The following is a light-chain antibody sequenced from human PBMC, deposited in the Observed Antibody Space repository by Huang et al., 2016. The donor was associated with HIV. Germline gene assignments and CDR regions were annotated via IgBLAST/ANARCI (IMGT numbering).Light chain of an antibody. CDR3: LQDYSYPRT. J-gene: IGKJ1*01. CDR1: QDIRND. Sequence: AIQMTQSPPSLSVSVGDRVTITCRASQDIRNDLGWYQQKPGKDPKFLIYAASNLQNGVPSRFSGSGSGTFFTLTISSLQPEDFATYYCLQDYSYPRTFGQGTKVEVK. CDR2: AAS. V-gene: IGKV1-6*01.